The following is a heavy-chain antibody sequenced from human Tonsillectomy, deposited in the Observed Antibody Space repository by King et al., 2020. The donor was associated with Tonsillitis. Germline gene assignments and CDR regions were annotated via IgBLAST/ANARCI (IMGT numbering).Heavy chain of an antibody. Sequence: VQLVESGGGLVKPGGSLRLSCAASGFTFSNAWMSWVRQAPGKGLEWVGRIKSKTDGGTTDYAAPVKGRFTISRDDSKNTLYLQMNSLKTEDTAVYYCTTEALYGGPGYYYSYMDVWGKGTTVTVSS. CDR2: IKSKTDGGTT. CDR3: TTEALYGGPGYYYSYMDV. V-gene: IGHV3-15*01. D-gene: IGHD4-23*01. CDR1: GFTFSNAW. J-gene: IGHJ6*03.